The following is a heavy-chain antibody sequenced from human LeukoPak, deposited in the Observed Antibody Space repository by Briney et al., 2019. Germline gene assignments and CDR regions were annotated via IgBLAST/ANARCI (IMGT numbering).Heavy chain of an antibody. CDR1: GFTFSSYG. V-gene: IGHV3-33*01. CDR2: IWYDGSNK. CDR3: ARDRGGDIPFDY. J-gene: IGHJ4*02. D-gene: IGHD2-21*02. Sequence: GRSLRLSCAASGFTFSSYGMHWVRQAPGKGLEWVAVIWYDGSNKYYADSVKGRFTISRDNSKNTLCLQMNSLRAEDTAVYYCARDRGGDIPFDYWGQGTLVTVSS.